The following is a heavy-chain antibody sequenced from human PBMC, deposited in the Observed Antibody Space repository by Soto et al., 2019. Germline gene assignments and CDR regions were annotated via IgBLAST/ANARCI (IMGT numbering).Heavy chain of an antibody. Sequence: QAHLVGSGGGVVQPGRSLRLSCAASGFTFTSYGMHWVRQAPGTRLEWVAVISYDGGLQHYADSVKGRFTISRDNSKNMVLLQMNSLRAEDTAVYYCVSDRGYGHASVPYSWGQGTLVSVSS. J-gene: IGHJ4*02. D-gene: IGHD5-18*01. CDR1: GFTFTSYG. CDR3: VSDRGYGHASVPYS. V-gene: IGHV3-30*03. CDR2: ISYDGGLQ.